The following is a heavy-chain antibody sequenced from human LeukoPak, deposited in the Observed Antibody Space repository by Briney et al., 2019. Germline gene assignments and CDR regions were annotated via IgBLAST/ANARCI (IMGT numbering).Heavy chain of an antibody. CDR1: GFTFSTYA. CDR2: ISYDGSSI. J-gene: IGHJ4*02. CDR3: ARASLPRTYSSGWYYFDY. Sequence: GGSLRLSCAASGFTFSTYAMHWVRQAPGKGLEWVAVISYDGSSIYYADSVGGRFTISRDNSKSTLYLQMNSLRTEDSAVYYCARASLPRTYSSGWYYFDYWGQGTLVTVSS. D-gene: IGHD6-19*01. V-gene: IGHV3-30-3*01.